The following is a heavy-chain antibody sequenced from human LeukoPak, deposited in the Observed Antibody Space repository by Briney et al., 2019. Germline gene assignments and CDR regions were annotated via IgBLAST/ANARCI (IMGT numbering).Heavy chain of an antibody. D-gene: IGHD2-8*02. CDR1: GFTFSTYS. J-gene: IGHJ5*02. Sequence: PGGSLRLSCAASGFTFSTYSMNWIRQAPGKGLEWVSHITVSATTRYYADSVKGRFTISRDNAKNSLYLQMNSLRAEDTAMYYCARDERSLDCAGGNCILSGYNYFDPWGQGTLVTVSS. CDR3: ARDERSLDCAGGNCILSGYNYFDP. V-gene: IGHV3-48*01. CDR2: ITVSATTR.